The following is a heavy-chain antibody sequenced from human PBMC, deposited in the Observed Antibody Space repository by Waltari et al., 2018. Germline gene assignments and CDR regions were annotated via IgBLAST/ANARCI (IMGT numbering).Heavy chain of an antibody. D-gene: IGHD5-12*01. Sequence: QVQLQESGPGLVKPSQTLSLTCTVSGGSISSGSYYWSWIRQPAGKGLEWIGYIYTSGSTNYNPSLKSRVTISVDTSKNQFSLKLSSVTAADTAVYYCARWLPRGDAFDIWGQGTMVTVSS. CDR1: GGSISSGSYY. CDR2: IYTSGST. J-gene: IGHJ3*02. V-gene: IGHV4-61*09. CDR3: ARWLPRGDAFDI.